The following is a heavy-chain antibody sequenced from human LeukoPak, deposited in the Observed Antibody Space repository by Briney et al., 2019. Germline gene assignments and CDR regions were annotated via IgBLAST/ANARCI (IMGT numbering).Heavy chain of an antibody. Sequence: GASVKVSCKASGYTFTSYGTSWVRQAPGQGLEWMGWISAYNGNTNYAQKLQGRVTMTTDTSTSTAYMELRSLRSDDTAVYYCARAGEYYYGSGSFDYWGQGTLVTVSS. CDR3: ARAGEYYYGSGSFDY. V-gene: IGHV1-18*01. CDR1: GYTFTSYG. CDR2: ISAYNGNT. J-gene: IGHJ4*02. D-gene: IGHD3-10*01.